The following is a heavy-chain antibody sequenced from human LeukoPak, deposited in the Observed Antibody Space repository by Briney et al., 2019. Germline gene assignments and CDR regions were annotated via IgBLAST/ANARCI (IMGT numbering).Heavy chain of an antibody. CDR1: GGSISSSSYY. CDR3: ARQEYYSNSFDY. D-gene: IGHD4-11*01. CDR2: VYYSGST. V-gene: IGHV4-39*01. J-gene: IGHJ4*02. Sequence: SETLSLTCTVSGGSISSSSYYWVWIRQPPGKGLEWIGSVYYSGSTYYNPSLKSRVTLSVDTSKNQFSLKLSSVTAADTAVYYCARQEYYSNSFDYWGQGALVTVSS.